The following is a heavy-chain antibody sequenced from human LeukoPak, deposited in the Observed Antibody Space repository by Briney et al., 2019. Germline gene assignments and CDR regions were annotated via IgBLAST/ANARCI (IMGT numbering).Heavy chain of an antibody. CDR3: ARGFCRGESCYSGEYFQH. CDR2: ISSSSYYI. Sequence: GGSLRLSCAASGFTFSSYSMNWVRQAPGKGLEWVSSISSSSYYIYYADSVKGRFTISRDNAKNSLYLQMNSLRAEDTAVYFCARGFCRGESCYSGEYFQHWGQGTLVTVSS. J-gene: IGHJ1*01. D-gene: IGHD2-15*01. CDR1: GFTFSSYS. V-gene: IGHV3-21*01.